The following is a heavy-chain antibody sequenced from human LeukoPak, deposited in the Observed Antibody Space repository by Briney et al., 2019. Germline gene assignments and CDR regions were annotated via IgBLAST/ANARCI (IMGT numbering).Heavy chain of an antibody. V-gene: IGHV3-23*01. Sequence: GGSLRLSCAASGFTFSIYAMSWVRQAPGKGLEWVSAISGSGGSTYYADSVKGRFTISRDNSKNTLYLQMNSLRAEDTAVYYCAKDRTIGSAFGVLDYWGQGTLVTVSS. J-gene: IGHJ4*02. CDR2: ISGSGGST. CDR3: AKDRTIGSAFGVLDY. CDR1: GFTFSIYA. D-gene: IGHD1/OR15-1a*01.